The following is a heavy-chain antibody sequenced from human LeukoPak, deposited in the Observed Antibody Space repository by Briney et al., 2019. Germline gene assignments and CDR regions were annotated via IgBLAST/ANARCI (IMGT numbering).Heavy chain of an antibody. V-gene: IGHV1-2*04. CDR2: INPNSGGT. D-gene: IGHD5-18*01. J-gene: IGHJ3*02. CDR1: GGTFSSYA. CDR3: ARVRNGNSYGFSQDAFDI. Sequence: ASVKVSCKASGGTFSSYAISWVRQAPGQGPEWMGWINPNSGGTNYAQKFQGWVTMTRDTSISTAYMGLSRLRSDDTAVYYCARVRNGNSYGFSQDAFDIWGQGTMVTVSS.